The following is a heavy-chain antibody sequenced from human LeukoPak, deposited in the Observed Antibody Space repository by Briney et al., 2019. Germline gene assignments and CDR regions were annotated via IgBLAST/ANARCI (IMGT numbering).Heavy chain of an antibody. CDR1: GYTFTGYY. J-gene: IGHJ4*02. V-gene: IGHV1-2*02. D-gene: IGHD4-23*01. Sequence: ASVKVSCEASGYTFTGYYMHWVRQAPGQGLEWMGWINPNSGGTNYAQKFQGRVTMTRDTSISTAYMELSRLRSDDTAVYYCARDHDYGGDFDYWGQGTLVTVSS. CDR3: ARDHDYGGDFDY. CDR2: INPNSGGT.